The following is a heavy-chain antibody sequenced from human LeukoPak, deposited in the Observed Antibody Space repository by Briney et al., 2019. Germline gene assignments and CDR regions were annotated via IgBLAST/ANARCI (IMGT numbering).Heavy chain of an antibody. J-gene: IGHJ3*02. CDR2: IYPGDSDT. Sequence: GESLKISCKGSGYSFTSYWIGWVRQMPGKGLEWMGIIYPGDSDTRYSPSFQGQVTISADKSISTAYLQWSSLKASDTAMYYCARRGGTYYYGSGSYDRAFDIWGQGTMVTVSS. CDR3: ARRGGTYYYGSGSYDRAFDI. V-gene: IGHV5-51*01. D-gene: IGHD3-10*01. CDR1: GYSFTSYW.